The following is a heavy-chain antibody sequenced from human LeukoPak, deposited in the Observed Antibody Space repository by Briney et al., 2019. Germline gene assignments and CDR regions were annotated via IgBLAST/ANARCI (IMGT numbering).Heavy chain of an antibody. CDR1: GFTFSTYA. V-gene: IGHV3-48*01. D-gene: IGHD6-6*01. J-gene: IGHJ4*02. Sequence: PGGSLRLSCAASGFTFSTYAMNWVRQAPGKGLEWLSYISDSGDTINYADSVKGRVTISRDNAKNSLFLQMNSLTAEDTAVYYCAMHSPSIGDYWGQGTLVTVSS. CDR3: AMHSPSIGDY. CDR2: ISDSGDTI.